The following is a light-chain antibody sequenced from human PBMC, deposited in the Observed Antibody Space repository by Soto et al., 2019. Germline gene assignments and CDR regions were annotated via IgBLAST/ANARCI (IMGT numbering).Light chain of an antibody. V-gene: IGKV1-9*01. CDR3: QQLNTHPYT. J-gene: IGKJ2*01. Sequence: DIQLTQSPSFLSAAVGDRVTLTCRASQGISSFLAWYQQKPGKAPKLLISAASTLQSGVPSRLSGSGSGTEFTLTISSLRTEDFATYYCQQLNTHPYTFGQGTKLEIK. CDR1: QGISSF. CDR2: AAS.